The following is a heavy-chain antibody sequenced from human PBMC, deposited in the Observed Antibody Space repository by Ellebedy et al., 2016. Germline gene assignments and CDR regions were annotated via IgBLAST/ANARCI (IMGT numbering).Heavy chain of an antibody. D-gene: IGHD3-3*01. Sequence: GESLKISXAASGFTFSSYWMNWVRQAPGKGLEWVSYISSSSSTIYYADSVKGRFTISRDNSKNTLYLQMNSLRAEDTAVYYCARDGLRFLEWLSPFDYWGQGTLVTVSS. CDR2: ISSSSSTI. CDR1: GFTFSSYW. V-gene: IGHV3-48*01. J-gene: IGHJ4*02. CDR3: ARDGLRFLEWLSPFDY.